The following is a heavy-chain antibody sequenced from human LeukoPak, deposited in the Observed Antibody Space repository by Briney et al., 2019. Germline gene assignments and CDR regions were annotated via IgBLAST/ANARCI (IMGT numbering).Heavy chain of an antibody. J-gene: IGHJ3*02. CDR1: GFTFSSYG. CDR2: ISHDGSNK. D-gene: IGHD3-22*01. V-gene: IGHV3-30*18. Sequence: GRSLRLSCAASGFTFSSYGMHWVRQAPGMGLEWVAVISHDGSNKYYADSVKGRFTISRDNSKNTLYLQMNSLRAEDTAVYYCAKQSRYYDSSGPGAFDIWGQGTMVTVSS. CDR3: AKQSRYYDSSGPGAFDI.